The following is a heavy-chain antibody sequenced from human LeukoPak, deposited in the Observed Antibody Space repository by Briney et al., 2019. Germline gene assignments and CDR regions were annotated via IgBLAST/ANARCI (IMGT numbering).Heavy chain of an antibody. CDR3: ARGLRLLLQLDY. CDR1: GFTFGSYA. CDR2: IGRAGADI. J-gene: IGHJ4*02. V-gene: IGHV3-23*01. Sequence: GGSLRLSCAASGFTFGSYAMTWVRQAPGKGLEWVSVIGRAGADIQYADSVKGRFTISRDNSKNTLYLQMNGLRAEDTAVYYCARGLRLLLQLDYWGQGTLVTVSS. D-gene: IGHD3-22*01.